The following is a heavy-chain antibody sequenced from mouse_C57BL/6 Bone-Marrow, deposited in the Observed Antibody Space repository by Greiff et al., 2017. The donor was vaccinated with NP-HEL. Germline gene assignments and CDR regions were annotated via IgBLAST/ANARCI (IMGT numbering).Heavy chain of an antibody. CDR2: ISSGGDYI. Sequence: EVKLVESGEGLVKPGGSLKLSCAASGFTFSSYAMSWVRQTPEKRLEWVAYISSGGDYIYYADTVKGRFTISRDNARNTLYLQMSSLKSEDTAMYYCTRITTVVPFDYWGQGTTLTVSS. V-gene: IGHV5-9-1*02. CDR3: TRITTVVPFDY. D-gene: IGHD1-1*01. CDR1: GFTFSSYA. J-gene: IGHJ2*01.